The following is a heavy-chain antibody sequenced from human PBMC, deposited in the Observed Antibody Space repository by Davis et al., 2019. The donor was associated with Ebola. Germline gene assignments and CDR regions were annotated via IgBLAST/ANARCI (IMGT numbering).Heavy chain of an antibody. CDR1: GGPISSYY. Sequence: MPSETLSLTFTVSGGPISSYYWSWIRQPPGKGLEWIGYIYYSGSTNYTPSLKSRVTISVDTSKNQSSLKLSSVTAADTAVYYCARLVGYCSSTSCWYYGMDVWGQGTTVTVSS. V-gene: IGHV4-59*08. CDR2: IYYSGST. D-gene: IGHD2-2*01. CDR3: ARLVGYCSSTSCWYYGMDV. J-gene: IGHJ6*02.